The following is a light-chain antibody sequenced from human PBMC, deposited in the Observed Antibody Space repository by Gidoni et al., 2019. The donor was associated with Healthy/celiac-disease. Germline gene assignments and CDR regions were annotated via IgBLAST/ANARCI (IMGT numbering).Light chain of an antibody. Sequence: EIVMTQSPATLSVSPGERATLSCRASQSVSSNLAWYQQKPGQAPRLLIYGASTRATGIPARFSGSGSGTECTITISSLQSEDFAGYYCQQYNNWPPWTFGQGTKVEIK. V-gene: IGKV3-15*01. CDR2: GAS. CDR3: QQYNNWPPWT. J-gene: IGKJ1*01. CDR1: QSVSSN.